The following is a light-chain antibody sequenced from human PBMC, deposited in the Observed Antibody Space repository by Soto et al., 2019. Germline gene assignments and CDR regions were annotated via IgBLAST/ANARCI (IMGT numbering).Light chain of an antibody. CDR2: DAS. Sequence: DIQMTQSPSSLSASIGDRVTITCQASQDISNYLNWYQQKTGKAPKLLIYDASNLETGVPSRFSGSGSGTDFTFTISSLQPEDIATYYCQQFDNLPITFGKGTRLESK. J-gene: IGKJ5*01. CDR3: QQFDNLPIT. CDR1: QDISNY. V-gene: IGKV1-33*01.